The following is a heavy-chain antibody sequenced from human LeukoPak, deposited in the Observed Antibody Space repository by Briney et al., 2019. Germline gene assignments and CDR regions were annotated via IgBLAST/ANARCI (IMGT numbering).Heavy chain of an antibody. Sequence: SETLSLTCTVSGGSINSYHWSWIRQPAGRGLEWIGRIYSSGNTNYSPSLKSRVTMSVDTSKNQFSLKLSSVTAADTALYYCARATSVTYFYFDSWGRGTLVSVSS. CDR1: GGSINSYH. CDR2: IYSSGNT. V-gene: IGHV4-4*07. CDR3: ARATSVTYFYFDS. J-gene: IGHJ4*01. D-gene: IGHD4-17*01.